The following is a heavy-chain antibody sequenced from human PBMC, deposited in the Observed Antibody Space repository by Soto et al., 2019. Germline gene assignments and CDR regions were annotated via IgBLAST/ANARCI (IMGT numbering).Heavy chain of an antibody. J-gene: IGHJ6*02. CDR1: GFSFTNYA. CDR2: IHAVNGAT. CDR3: ASSVTDYGDDRLDV. D-gene: IGHD6-25*01. V-gene: IGHV1-3*01. Sequence: QVHLVQSGTEVKEPGASVKLSCKASGFSFTNYAIHWVRQAPGQSLEWMGWIHAVNGATQYSQKFQARVTFTRDTSANTAYMDLSRLRSEDRALYVLASSVTDYGDDRLDVWGQGTTVDVSS.